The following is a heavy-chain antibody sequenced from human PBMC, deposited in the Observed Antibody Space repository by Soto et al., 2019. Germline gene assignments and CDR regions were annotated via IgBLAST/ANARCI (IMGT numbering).Heavy chain of an antibody. CDR1: GFPFSTSP. D-gene: IGHD1-26*01. CDR3: AKYSGSFPVFNGLSV. J-gene: IGHJ6*02. V-gene: IGHV3-23*01. Sequence: EVRLLEYGGGLVQPGGSLRLPCADSGFPFSTSPMNGVRQFPGKGPEWLSLISATSGLAYYAEAVKGRFTSSRDNSKNVLYLEMKGLRVEDTAVYYCAKYSGSFPVFNGLSVWGQWTTVIVSS. CDR2: ISATSGLA.